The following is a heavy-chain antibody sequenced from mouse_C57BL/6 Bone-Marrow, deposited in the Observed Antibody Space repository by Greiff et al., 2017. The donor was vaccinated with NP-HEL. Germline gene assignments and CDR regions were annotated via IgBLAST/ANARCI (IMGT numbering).Heavy chain of an antibody. J-gene: IGHJ1*03. CDR1: GYTFTSYW. CDR2: IYPGSGST. D-gene: IGHD2-4*01. CDR3: ARGGVLRRYWYFDV. Sequence: VQLQQSGAELVKPGASVKMSCKASGYTFTSYWITWVKQRPGQGLEWIGDIYPGSGSTNYNEKFKSKATLTVDTSSSTAYMQLSSLTSEDSAVYYGARGGVLRRYWYFDVWGTGTTVTVSS. V-gene: IGHV1-55*01.